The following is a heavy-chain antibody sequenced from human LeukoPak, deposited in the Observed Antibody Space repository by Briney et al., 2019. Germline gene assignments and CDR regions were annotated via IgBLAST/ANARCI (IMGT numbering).Heavy chain of an antibody. J-gene: IGHJ4*02. CDR1: GGSINSYY. V-gene: IGHV4-59*08. Sequence: PSETLSLTCTVSGGSINSYYWSWIRQPPGKGLEWIGYIYYSGTTNYNPSLKSRVTISVDASKNQSSLKLSSVTAADTAVYYCARWAAGIRTFDYWGQGTLVTVSS. D-gene: IGHD3-10*01. CDR2: IYYSGTT. CDR3: ARWAAGIRTFDY.